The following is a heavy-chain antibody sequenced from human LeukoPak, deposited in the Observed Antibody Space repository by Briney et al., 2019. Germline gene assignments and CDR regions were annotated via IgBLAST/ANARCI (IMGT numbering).Heavy chain of an antibody. V-gene: IGHV4-31*03. CDR2: IYYSGST. Sequence: SETLSLSCTVSGGSISSGGYYWSWIRQHPGKGLEWIGYIYYSGSTYYNPSLKSRVTISVDTSKNQFSLKLSSVTAADTAVYYCARVPGVSKRQLVPEGNWFDPWGQGTLVTVSS. CDR3: ARVPGVSKRQLVPEGNWFDP. CDR1: GGSISSGGYY. J-gene: IGHJ5*02. D-gene: IGHD6-13*01.